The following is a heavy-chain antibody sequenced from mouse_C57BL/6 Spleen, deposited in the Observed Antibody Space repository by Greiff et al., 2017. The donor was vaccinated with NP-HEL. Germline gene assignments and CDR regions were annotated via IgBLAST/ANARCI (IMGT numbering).Heavy chain of an antibody. V-gene: IGHV1-76*01. J-gene: IGHJ2*01. D-gene: IGHD1-1*01. CDR2: IYPGSGNT. CDR3: ARSLRTFDY. CDR1: GYTFTDYY. Sequence: QVQLQQSGAELVRPGASVKLSCKASGYTFTDYYINWVKQRPGQGLEWIARIYPGSGNTYYNEKFKGKATLTAEKSSSTAYMQLSSLTSEDSAVYFCARSLRTFDYWGQGTTLTVSS.